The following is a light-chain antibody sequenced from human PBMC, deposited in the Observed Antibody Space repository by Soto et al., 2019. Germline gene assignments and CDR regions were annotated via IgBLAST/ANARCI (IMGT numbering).Light chain of an antibody. CDR3: QQHSHWPPWT. J-gene: IGKJ1*01. V-gene: IGKV3-11*01. Sequence: EVVLTQSPATLSLSPGERATLSCRASENVRPFVDWYQPKPGQAPRLLIYGSANRAAGIPAWFSGGGSGTEFTLTISCLEPQDFAVYYCQQHSHWPPWTFGQGTRVEI. CDR2: GSA. CDR1: ENVRPF.